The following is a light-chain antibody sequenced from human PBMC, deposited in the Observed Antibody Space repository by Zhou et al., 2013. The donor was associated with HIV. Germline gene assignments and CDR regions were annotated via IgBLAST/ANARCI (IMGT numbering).Light chain of an antibody. Sequence: DVVMTQSPLSLPVTPGEPASISCRSSQSLLLSNGYNYLDWYLQKPGQSPQLLIYLGSHRASGAPDRFSGSGSGTDFTLKISRVEAEDVGVYYCMQALQTPFTFGPGTKVDIK. CDR3: MQALQTPFT. CDR1: QSLLLSNGYNY. J-gene: IGKJ3*01. V-gene: IGKV2-28*01. CDR2: LGS.